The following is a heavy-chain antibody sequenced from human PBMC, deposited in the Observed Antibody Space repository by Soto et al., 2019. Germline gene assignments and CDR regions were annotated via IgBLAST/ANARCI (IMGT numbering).Heavy chain of an antibody. CDR3: ARDSCSSTSCYSSWFDP. Sequence: QVQLVQSGAEVKKPGSSVKVSCKASGGTFSSYAISWVRQAPGQGLEWMGGIIPIFGTANYAQKFQGRVTITADESTSTAYVELSSLRSEDTAVYYCARDSCSSTSCYSSWFDPWGQGTLVTVSS. D-gene: IGHD2-2*02. CDR2: IIPIFGTA. J-gene: IGHJ5*02. V-gene: IGHV1-69*01. CDR1: GGTFSSYA.